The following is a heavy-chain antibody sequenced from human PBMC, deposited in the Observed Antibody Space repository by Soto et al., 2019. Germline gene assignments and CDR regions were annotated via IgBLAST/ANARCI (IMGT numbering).Heavy chain of an antibody. J-gene: IGHJ4*02. V-gene: IGHV3-30-3*01. CDR1: GFTFSSYA. CDR3: ARSVNIAAAGPFDY. D-gene: IGHD6-13*01. CDR2: ISYDGSNK. Sequence: QVQLVESGGGVVQPGRSLRLSCAASGFTFSSYAMHWVHQAPGKGLEWVAVISYDGSNKYYADSVKGRFTISRDNSKNTLYLQMNSLRAEDTAVYYCARSVNIAAAGPFDYWGQGTLVTVSS.